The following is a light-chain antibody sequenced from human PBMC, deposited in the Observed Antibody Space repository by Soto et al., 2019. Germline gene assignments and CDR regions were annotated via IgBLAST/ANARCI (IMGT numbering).Light chain of an antibody. J-gene: IGLJ3*02. Sequence: QLVLNQSPSASASLGASVKLTCTLSSGHSTYAIAWHQQQPEKGPRYLMKLDSDGSHSNGDGIPDRFSGSSSGAERYLTISSLQSEDEADYYCQTWATGPDWVFGGGTKLTVL. V-gene: IGLV4-69*01. CDR2: LDSDGSH. CDR1: SGHSTYA. CDR3: QTWATGPDWV.